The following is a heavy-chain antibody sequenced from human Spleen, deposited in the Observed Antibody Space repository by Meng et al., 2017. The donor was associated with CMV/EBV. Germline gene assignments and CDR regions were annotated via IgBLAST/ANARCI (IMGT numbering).Heavy chain of an antibody. J-gene: IGHJ4*02. CDR3: ARQEEYLDY. CDR1: GYTFTSYA. CDR2: ISAYKGDP. Sequence: ASVKVSCKASGYTFTSYAFTWVRQVPGQGLEWMGWISAYKGDPNYAQKFQGRVTMTTDTSDTSTTTAYMELSSLTSEDTAVYYCARQEEYLDYWGQGTLVTVSS. V-gene: IGHV1-18*01.